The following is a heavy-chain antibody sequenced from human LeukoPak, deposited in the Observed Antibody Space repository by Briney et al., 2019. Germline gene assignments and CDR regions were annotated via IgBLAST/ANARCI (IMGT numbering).Heavy chain of an antibody. CDR1: GGSITTTNF. J-gene: IGHJ4*02. V-gene: IGHV4-4*02. D-gene: IGHD6-25*01. CDR3: TRENAAFSPSGY. CDR2: VSVSGLS. Sequence: PSGTLSLTCGVSGGSITTTNFWSWVRQTPGQGLEWIGEVSVSGLSDYNPSLRGRVTMSLDTSKNHLSLKLTSVTAADTAVYYCTRENAAFSPSGYWGQGTLVTV.